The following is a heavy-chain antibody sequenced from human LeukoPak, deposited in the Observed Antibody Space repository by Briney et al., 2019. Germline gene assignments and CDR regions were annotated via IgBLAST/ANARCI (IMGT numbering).Heavy chain of an antibody. CDR1: EFSVGSNY. J-gene: IGHJ4*02. CDR2: IYSGGST. Sequence: GGSLRLSCAASEFSVGSNYMTWVRQAPGKGLEWVSLIYSGGSTYYADSVKGRFTISRDNSKSTLFLQVISLRAGDTAVYYCSKSGLNRFDYWGQGTLVTVSS. D-gene: IGHD2-15*01. V-gene: IGHV3-53*01. CDR3: SKSGLNRFDY.